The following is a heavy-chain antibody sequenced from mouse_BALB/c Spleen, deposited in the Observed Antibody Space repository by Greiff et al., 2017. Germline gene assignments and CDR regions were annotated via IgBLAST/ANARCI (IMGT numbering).Heavy chain of an antibody. V-gene: IGHV5-6-4*01. D-gene: IGHD2-13*01. Sequence: EVKLVESGGGLVKPGGSLKLSCAASGFTFSSYTMSWVRQTPEKRLEWVATISSGGSYTYYPDSVKGRFTISRDNAKNTLYLQMSSLKSEDTAMYYCTRDGDYLYYFDYWGQGTTLTVSS. CDR2: ISSGGSYT. J-gene: IGHJ2*01. CDR3: TRDGDYLYYFDY. CDR1: GFTFSSYT.